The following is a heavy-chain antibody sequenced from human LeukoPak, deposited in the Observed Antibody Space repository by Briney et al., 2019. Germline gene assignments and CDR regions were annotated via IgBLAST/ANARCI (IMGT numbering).Heavy chain of an antibody. Sequence: ASVKVSCKVSGYTLTELSMHWVRQAPGKGLEWMGGFDPEDGETIYAQKFQGRVTMTEDISTDTAYMELSSLRSEDTAVYYCATGGKYYYDSSGYDYWGQGTLVTVSS. D-gene: IGHD3-22*01. CDR2: FDPEDGET. CDR3: ATGGKYYYDSSGYDY. CDR1: GYTLTELS. J-gene: IGHJ4*02. V-gene: IGHV1-24*01.